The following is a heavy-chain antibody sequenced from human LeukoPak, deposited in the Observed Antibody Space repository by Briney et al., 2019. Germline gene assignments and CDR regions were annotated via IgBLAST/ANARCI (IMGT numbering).Heavy chain of an antibody. V-gene: IGHV4-30-2*01. CDR2: IYHSGST. CDR1: GGSISSGGYS. J-gene: IGHJ6*02. D-gene: IGHD4-17*01. Sequence: SQTLTLTCAVSGGSISSGGYSWSWIRQPPGKGLEWIGYIYHSGSTYYNPSLKSRVTISVDRSKNQFSLKLSSVTAADTAVYYRARTRRDGDYPPYYYYGMDVWGQGTTVTVSS. CDR3: ARTRRDGDYPPYYYYGMDV.